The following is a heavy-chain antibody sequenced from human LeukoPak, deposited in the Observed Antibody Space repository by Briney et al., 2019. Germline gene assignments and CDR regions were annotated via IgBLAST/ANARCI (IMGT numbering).Heavy chain of an antibody. Sequence: PGRSLRLSCAATVLTFSSYCMHWVRQAPCKGLEWVAVIWYDGSNKYYADSVKGRFTISRDNSKNTLYLQMNSLRAEDTAVYYCARGTIAVAGTGSFDYWGQGTLVTVSS. CDR3: ARGTIAVAGTGSFDY. D-gene: IGHD6-19*01. CDR1: VLTFSSYC. J-gene: IGHJ4*02. V-gene: IGHV3-33*01. CDR2: IWYDGSNK.